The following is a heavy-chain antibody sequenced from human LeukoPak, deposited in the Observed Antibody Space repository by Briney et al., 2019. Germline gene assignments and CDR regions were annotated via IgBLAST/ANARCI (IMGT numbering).Heavy chain of an antibody. CDR1: GGSISSYY. CDR2: IYYSGST. Sequence: SETLSLTCTVSGGSISSYYWSWIRQPPGQGPEWIGYIYYSGSTNYNPSLKSRVTISVDTSKNQFSLKLSSVTAADTAVYYCARDLGIAVAGNYYYYGMDVWGKGTTVTVSS. V-gene: IGHV4-59*01. J-gene: IGHJ6*04. D-gene: IGHD6-19*01. CDR3: ARDLGIAVAGNYYYYGMDV.